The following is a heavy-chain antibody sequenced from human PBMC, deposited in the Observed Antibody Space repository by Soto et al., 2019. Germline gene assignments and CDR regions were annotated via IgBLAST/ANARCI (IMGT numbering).Heavy chain of an antibody. J-gene: IGHJ6*02. CDR2: INPSGGST. D-gene: IGHD6-13*01. CDR3: ARDTSQQLVRVNYYYGMDV. CDR1: GYTFTSYY. V-gene: IGHV1-46*01. Sequence: ASVKVSCKASGYTFTSYYMHWVRQAPGQGLEWMGIINPSGGSTSYAQKFQGRVTITADKSTSTAYMELSSLRSEDTAVYYCARDTSQQLVRVNYYYGMDVWGQGTTVTVSS.